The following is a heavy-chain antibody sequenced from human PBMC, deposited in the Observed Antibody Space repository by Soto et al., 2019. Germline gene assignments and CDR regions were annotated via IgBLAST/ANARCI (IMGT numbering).Heavy chain of an antibody. D-gene: IGHD3-9*01. Sequence: PGGSLRLSCAASGFTFSTYEINWVRQPTGKGLELVSNISSSGSTIYYADSVKGRFTISRDKAKNSLYLQINSLRAEDTAAYYCARARYFAQHVWFDPWGQGTLVTVSS. V-gene: IGHV3-48*03. CDR2: ISSSGSTI. CDR1: GFTFSTYE. CDR3: ARARYFAQHVWFDP. J-gene: IGHJ5*02.